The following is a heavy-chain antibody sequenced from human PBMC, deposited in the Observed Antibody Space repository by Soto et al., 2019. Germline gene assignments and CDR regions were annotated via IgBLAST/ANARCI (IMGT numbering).Heavy chain of an antibody. V-gene: IGHV4-61*03. J-gene: IGHJ4*02. D-gene: IGHD5-18*01. CDR1: GDSVSCDNYY. CDR2: VYSSGRT. Sequence: SETLSLTSTVSGDSVSCDNYYWTCILYPPGKGLEWIGYVYSSGRTNYNPSLKSRVTISLDTSSNHFSLKLTSVTAADTAVYYCARDIRGYSRAFDYWGQGNLVTVSS. CDR3: ARDIRGYSRAFDY.